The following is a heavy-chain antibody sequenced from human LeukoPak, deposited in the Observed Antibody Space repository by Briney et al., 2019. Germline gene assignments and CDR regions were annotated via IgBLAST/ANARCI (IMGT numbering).Heavy chain of an antibody. CDR3: ARKSYRSGWGLAPADH. CDR2: FYDIGST. J-gene: IGHJ4*02. D-gene: IGHD6-19*01. V-gene: IGHV4-4*09. CDR1: GRSITGYY. Sequence: SDTLSLTCTVSGRSITGYYWSWIRQPPGKGLEWIGYFYDIGSTSYNPSLKSRVTISVETSKNQFSLEFNSVSAADTAVYYCARKSYRSGWGLAPADHWGQGNLVTVSS.